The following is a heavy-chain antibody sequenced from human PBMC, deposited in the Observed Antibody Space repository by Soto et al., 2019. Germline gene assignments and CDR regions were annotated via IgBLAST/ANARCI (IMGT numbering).Heavy chain of an antibody. J-gene: IGHJ5*02. CDR1: GGPIRRRGYY. D-gene: IGHD3-16*01. Sequence: LSLTCTVSGGPIRRRGYYWSWIRQHPGQGLEWIGFVYYSGITDYNPSLKSRVTISADTSKNQFSLNLRSVTAADTAVYYCASSGAREGDWFDPWGQGTLVTVSS. V-gene: IGHV4-31*03. CDR2: VYYSGIT. CDR3: ASSGAREGDWFDP.